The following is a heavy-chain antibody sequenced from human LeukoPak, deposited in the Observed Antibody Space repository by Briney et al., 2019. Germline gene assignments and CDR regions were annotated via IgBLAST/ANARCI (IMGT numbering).Heavy chain of an antibody. Sequence: ASVKVSCKASGYTFTSYDINWVRQATGQGLEWMGWMNPNSGNTGYAQKFQGRVTITRNTSISTAYMELSSLRSDDTAVYYCARVGYYDSSGYYFGWGQGTLVTVSS. V-gene: IGHV1-8*03. J-gene: IGHJ4*02. CDR3: ARVGYYDSSGYYFG. D-gene: IGHD3-22*01. CDR2: MNPNSGNT. CDR1: GYTFTSYD.